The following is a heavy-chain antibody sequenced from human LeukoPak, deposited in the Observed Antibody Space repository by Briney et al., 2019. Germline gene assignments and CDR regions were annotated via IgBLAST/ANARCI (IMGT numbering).Heavy chain of an antibody. CDR3: VSENVMGAFDI. D-gene: IGHD3-16*01. J-gene: IGHJ3*02. V-gene: IGHV1-2*02. Sequence: GASVKVSCKASGYAFTGYYMHWVRQAPGQGLEWMGWINPYSGVTNYAQQFQGRVTMTRDTSISTAYMELSRLRSDDTALYYCVSENVMGAFDIWGQGTMVTVSS. CDR2: INPYSGVT. CDR1: GYAFTGYY.